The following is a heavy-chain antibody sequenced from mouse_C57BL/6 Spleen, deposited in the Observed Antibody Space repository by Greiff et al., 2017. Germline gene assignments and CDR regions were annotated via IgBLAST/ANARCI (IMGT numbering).Heavy chain of an antibody. D-gene: IGHD2-3*01. J-gene: IGHJ3*01. CDR1: VYTFTSYW. CDR2: IHPTRGST. V-gene: IGHV1-64*01. Sequence: QVQLQQPGAELVKPGASVKLSCKASVYTFTSYWMHWVKQRPGPGLEWIGMIHPTRGSTNYNEKFKSKATLTVDKSSSTAYMQLSSLTSEDSAVDYCAREVYDDWHQGTLVTVSA. CDR3: AREVYDD.